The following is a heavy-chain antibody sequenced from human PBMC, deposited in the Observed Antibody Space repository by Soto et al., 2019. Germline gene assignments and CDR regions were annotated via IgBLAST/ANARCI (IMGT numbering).Heavy chain of an antibody. CDR1: GFTVSSNY. CDR3: ARDTAHIAAAGTLHAYYYYYGMDV. CDR2: IYSGGST. J-gene: IGHJ6*02. D-gene: IGHD6-13*01. Sequence: GGSLRLSCAASGFTVSSNYMSWVRQAPGKGLEWVSVIYSGGSTYYADSVKGRFTISRDNSKKTLYLQMNSLRAEDTAVYYCARDTAHIAAAGTLHAYYYYYGMDVWGQGTTVTVSS. V-gene: IGHV3-53*01.